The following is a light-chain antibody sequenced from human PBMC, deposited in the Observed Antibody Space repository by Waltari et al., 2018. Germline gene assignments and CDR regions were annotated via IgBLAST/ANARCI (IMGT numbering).Light chain of an antibody. V-gene: IGKV3-15*01. J-gene: IGKJ4*01. CDR3: QQYSIWPPLT. CDR1: QSVRSN. Sequence: EIVMTQSPATLSVSPGERVSLSCRASQSVRSNLAWYQQKTGQSPRLLIYGASTRATDIPARFSGSGSGTEFTLVISSLQSEDFAVYYCQQYSIWPPLTFGGGTKVEIK. CDR2: GAS.